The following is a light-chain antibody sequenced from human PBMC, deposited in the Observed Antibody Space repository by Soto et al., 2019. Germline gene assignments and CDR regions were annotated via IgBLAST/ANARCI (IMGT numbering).Light chain of an antibody. CDR1: SSNIGAGYD. CDR3: QSYASGLGGSV. J-gene: IGLJ3*02. CDR2: GNS. Sequence: QSVLTQPPSVSGAPGQRVTISCTGSSSNIGAGYDVHWYQQLPGTAPKLLIYGNSNRPSGVPDRFSGSKSGTSAALAITGLQAEDEADYYCQSYASGLGGSVFGGGTKLTVL. V-gene: IGLV1-40*01.